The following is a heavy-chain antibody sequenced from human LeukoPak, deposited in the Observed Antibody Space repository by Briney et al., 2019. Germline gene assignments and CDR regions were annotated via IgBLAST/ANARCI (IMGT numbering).Heavy chain of an antibody. CDR1: GFTFSNYG. CDR3: AREGSELGDWAFDI. V-gene: IGHV3-66*01. CDR2: IYSGGST. J-gene: IGHJ3*02. Sequence: GGSLRLSCAASGFTFSNYGMNWVRQAPGKGLEGVSVIYSGGSTYYADSVKGRFTISRDNSKNTLYLQMNSLRAEDTAVYDCAREGSELGDWAFDIWGQGTMVTVSS. D-gene: IGHD3-16*01.